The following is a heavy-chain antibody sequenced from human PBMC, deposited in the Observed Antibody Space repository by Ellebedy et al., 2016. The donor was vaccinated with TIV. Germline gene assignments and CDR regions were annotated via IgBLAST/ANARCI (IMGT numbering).Heavy chain of an antibody. CDR3: ARNILGYCSGGSCYFNYYYGMDV. CDR1: GYSFTSYW. Sequence: GGSLRLSCKGSGYSFTSYWIGWVRQMPGKGLEWMGIIYPGDSDTRYSPSFQGQVTISADKSISTAYLQWSSLKASDTAMYYCARNILGYCSGGSCYFNYYYGMDVWGQGTTVTVSS. D-gene: IGHD2-15*01. V-gene: IGHV5-51*01. CDR2: IYPGDSDT. J-gene: IGHJ6*02.